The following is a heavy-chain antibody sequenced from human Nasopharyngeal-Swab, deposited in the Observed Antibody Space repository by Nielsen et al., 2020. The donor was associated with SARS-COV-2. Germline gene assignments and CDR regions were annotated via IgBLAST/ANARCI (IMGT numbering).Heavy chain of an antibody. J-gene: IGHJ4*02. Sequence: QAPGKGLEWIGYIYYSGSTNYNPSLKSRVTISVDTSKNQFSLKLSSVTAADTAVYYCASFDILTGYGAYWGQGTLVTVSS. V-gene: IGHV4-59*01. D-gene: IGHD3-9*01. CDR3: ASFDILTGYGAY. CDR2: IYYSGST.